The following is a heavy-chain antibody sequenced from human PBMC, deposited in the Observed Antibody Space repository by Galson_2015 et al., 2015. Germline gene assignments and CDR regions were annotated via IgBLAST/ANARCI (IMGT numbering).Heavy chain of an antibody. Sequence: PALVKPTQTLTLTCTFSGFSLSTSGMCVSWIRQPPGKALEWLARIDWDDDKFYSTSLKTRLTISKDTSKNQVVLTMINMDPVDTATYYCARGGLRYMDVWGKGTTVTVSS. V-gene: IGHV2-70*17. D-gene: IGHD2-8*01. CDR3: ARGGLRYMDV. CDR1: GFSLSTSGMC. CDR2: IDWDDDK. J-gene: IGHJ6*03.